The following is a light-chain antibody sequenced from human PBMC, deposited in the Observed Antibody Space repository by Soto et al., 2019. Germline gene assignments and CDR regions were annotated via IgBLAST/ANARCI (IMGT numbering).Light chain of an antibody. CDR2: EVS. V-gene: IGLV2-14*01. CDR1: SSDVGGYNY. Sequence: QSALSHPASVSGSPGHSITISCTGTSSDVGGYNYVSWYQQHPGKAPKLMIYEVSNRPSGVSNRFSGSKSGNTASLTISGLQAEDEADYYCSSYTSSSTPLYVFGTGTKVTVL. J-gene: IGLJ1*01. CDR3: SSYTSSSTPLYV.